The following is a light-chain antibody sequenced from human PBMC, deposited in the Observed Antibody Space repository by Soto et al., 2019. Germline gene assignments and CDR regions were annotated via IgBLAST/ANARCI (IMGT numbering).Light chain of an antibody. CDR3: QQYGTSRT. V-gene: IGKV3-20*01. J-gene: IGKJ1*01. CDR1: RSVSSY. Sequence: EIVLTQSPATLSLSPGESATLSCRASRSVSSYLAWYQQRPGLAPRLLIYGASTRTAGIPDRFTGSGSGTDFTLTISRLEPEDFAVYYCQQYGTSRTFGQGTKVDIK. CDR2: GAS.